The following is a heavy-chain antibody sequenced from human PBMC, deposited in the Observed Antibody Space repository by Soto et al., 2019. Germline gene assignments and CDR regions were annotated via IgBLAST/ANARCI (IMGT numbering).Heavy chain of an antibody. CDR3: ERIRRGYSGYDLGDYDFDY. J-gene: IGHJ4*02. CDR2: IHYSGSSGST. Sequence: QVQLQESGPGLVKPSETLSLTCTVSGGSVSSNTYYWTWIRQPPGKGMEWIGYIHYSGSSGSTNYNPSLKNRVTISMDTSKNPFSLKVTSVTAADTAVYYCERIRRGYSGYDLGDYDFDYWGQGALVTVSS. V-gene: IGHV4-61*01. D-gene: IGHD5-12*01. CDR1: GGSVSSNTYY.